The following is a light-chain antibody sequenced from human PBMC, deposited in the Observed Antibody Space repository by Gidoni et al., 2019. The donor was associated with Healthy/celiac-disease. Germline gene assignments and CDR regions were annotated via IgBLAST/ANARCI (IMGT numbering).Light chain of an antibody. J-gene: IGKJ3*01. Sequence: DIQMTQSPSSLSASVGDRVTLTCRASQGISNYLAWYQQKPGKVPKLLIYAASTLQSWVPSRFSGSGSGTDFTLTISSLQPEDVATYYCQKYNTFFXPXTKVDIK. V-gene: IGKV1-27*01. CDR3: QKYNTF. CDR1: QGISNY. CDR2: AAS.